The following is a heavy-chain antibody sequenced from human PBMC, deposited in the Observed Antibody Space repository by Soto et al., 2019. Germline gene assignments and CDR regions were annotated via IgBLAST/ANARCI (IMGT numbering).Heavy chain of an antibody. CDR2: IYYSGST. J-gene: IGHJ6*03. V-gene: IGHV4-59*01. CDR3: ARGVLMFLTGEGFYYYYYMDV. CDR1: GGSISSYY. Sequence: PSETLSLTCTVSGGSISSYYWSWIRQPPGKGLEWIGYIYYSGSTNYNPSLKSRVTISVDTSKNQFSLKLSSVTAADTAVYYCARGVLMFLTGEGFYYYYYMDVWGKGTTVTVSS. D-gene: IGHD7-27*01.